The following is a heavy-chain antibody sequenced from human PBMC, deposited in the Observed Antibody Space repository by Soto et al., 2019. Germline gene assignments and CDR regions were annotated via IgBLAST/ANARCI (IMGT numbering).Heavy chain of an antibody. J-gene: IGHJ6*02. V-gene: IGHV1-3*05. Sequence: QVQLVQSGAEEKKPGASVKVSCKASGYTFTSYAMHWVRQAPGQRLEWMGWINAGNGNTNYSQKVQGRVTITRVTSASTAYMALSSLRSEDTAVYYCARDPSYYGMDVWGQGTTVTVSS. CDR3: ARDPSYYGMDV. CDR2: INAGNGNT. CDR1: GYTFTSYA.